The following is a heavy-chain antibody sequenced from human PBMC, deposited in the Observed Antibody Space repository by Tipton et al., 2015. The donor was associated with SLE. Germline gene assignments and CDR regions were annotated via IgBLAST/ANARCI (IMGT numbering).Heavy chain of an antibody. Sequence: QVQLVQSGPEVKKPGASVKVSCKASGYTFTGYYLHWVRQAPGQGLEWMGWINPNSGGTNYAQKFQGRVTMTRDTSISTAYMELSRLRSDDTAVYYCARDSTMVVTPDAFDIWGQGTMVTVSS. CDR2: INPNSGGT. J-gene: IGHJ3*02. D-gene: IGHD4-23*01. CDR3: ARDSTMVVTPDAFDI. V-gene: IGHV1-2*02. CDR1: GYTFTGYY.